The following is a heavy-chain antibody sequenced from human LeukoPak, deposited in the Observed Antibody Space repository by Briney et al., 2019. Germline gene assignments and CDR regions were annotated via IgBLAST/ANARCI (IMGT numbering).Heavy chain of an antibody. CDR1: GGSISSSSYY. CDR2: IYYSGST. D-gene: IGHD3-10*01. Sequence: SETLSLTCTVSGGSISSSSYYWGWIRQPPGKGLEWIGSIYYSGSTYYNPSLKSRVTISVDTSKNQFSLKLSSVTAADTAVYYCARDWGFTFVLGYNWFDPWGQGTLVTVSS. J-gene: IGHJ5*02. V-gene: IGHV4-39*07. CDR3: ARDWGFTFVLGYNWFDP.